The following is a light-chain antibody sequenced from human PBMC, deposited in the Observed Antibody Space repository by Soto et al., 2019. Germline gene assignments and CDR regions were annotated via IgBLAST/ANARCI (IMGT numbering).Light chain of an antibody. CDR3: SSYTSSTTWV. CDR1: SSDIGAYDY. CDR2: EVN. V-gene: IGLV2-14*01. Sequence: QSALTQPASLSGSPGQSITISCTGTSSDIGAYDYVSWFQQHPGKAPKLMISEVNNRPSGVSSRFSGSKSGNTASLTISALQAEDEADYYCSSYTSSTTWVFGGGTKLTVL. J-gene: IGLJ3*02.